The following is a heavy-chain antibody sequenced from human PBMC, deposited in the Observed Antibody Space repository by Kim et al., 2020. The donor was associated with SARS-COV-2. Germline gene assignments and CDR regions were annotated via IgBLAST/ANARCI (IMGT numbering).Heavy chain of an antibody. Sequence: GGSLRLSCVASGLSFSNYAIHWVRQAPVKGLEWVAVLWYDCSYIIYAASVKGRFTISRDNSKYTAYLQMDSLGAEDTAVYHCAKDFLCAVGGCDSHWADYGLDVWGQGTTVTVSS. CDR2: LWYDCSYI. J-gene: IGHJ6*02. CDR3: AKDFLCAVGGCDSHWADYGLDV. CDR1: GLSFSNYA. D-gene: IGHD2-15*01. V-gene: IGHV3-33*03.